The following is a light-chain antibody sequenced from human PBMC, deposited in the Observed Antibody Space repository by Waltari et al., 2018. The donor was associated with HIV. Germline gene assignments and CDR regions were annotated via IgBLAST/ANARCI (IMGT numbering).Light chain of an antibody. CDR3: QQYYSPPPT. V-gene: IGKV4-1*01. Sequence: DVVTNQSPDALAVSLGERATINCKATHSVFYTPNAKNYIAWYQQRPGQAPKWLIDWAATRECGVSARFSGSGSGTNFTLTITSLQAEDVAVYYGQQYYSPPPTFGQGTKVEIK. CDR1: HSVFYTPNAKNY. CDR2: WAA. J-gene: IGKJ1*01.